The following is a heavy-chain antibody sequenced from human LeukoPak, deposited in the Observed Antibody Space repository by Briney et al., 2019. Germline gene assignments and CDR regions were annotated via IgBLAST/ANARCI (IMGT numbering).Heavy chain of an antibody. V-gene: IGHV3-7*01. Sequence: QPGGSLRLSCAASGFTFSSYWMSWVRQAPGKGLEWVANIKQDGGEKYYVDSVKGRFTISRDNAKNSLYLQMNSLRAEDTAVYYCARVGVTIFGVSLVPHFDYWGQGTLVTVSS. J-gene: IGHJ4*02. CDR2: IKQDGGEK. CDR3: ARVGVTIFGVSLVPHFDY. D-gene: IGHD3-3*01. CDR1: GFTFSSYW.